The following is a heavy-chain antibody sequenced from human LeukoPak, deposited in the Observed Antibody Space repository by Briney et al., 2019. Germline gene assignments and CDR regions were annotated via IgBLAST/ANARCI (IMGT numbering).Heavy chain of an antibody. Sequence: SETLSLTCAVYGGPFSGYYWSWIRQPPGKGLEWIGEINHSGSTNYNPSLKSRVTISVDASKNQFSLKLSSVTAADTAVYYCAVTFIAAAGDDAFDIWGQGTMVTVSS. D-gene: IGHD6-13*01. V-gene: IGHV4-34*01. CDR1: GGPFSGYY. CDR3: AVTFIAAAGDDAFDI. CDR2: INHSGST. J-gene: IGHJ3*02.